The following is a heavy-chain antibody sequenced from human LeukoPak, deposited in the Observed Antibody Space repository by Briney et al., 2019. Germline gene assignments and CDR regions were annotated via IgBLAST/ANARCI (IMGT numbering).Heavy chain of an antibody. D-gene: IGHD2-21*02. Sequence: SVKGRFTISRDGSKNTLYLQMNSLRPDDTAAYFCAKPQVTANWCYFHYWGQGTLVTVSS. J-gene: IGHJ4*02. V-gene: IGHV3-30*02. CDR3: AKPQVTANWCYFHY.